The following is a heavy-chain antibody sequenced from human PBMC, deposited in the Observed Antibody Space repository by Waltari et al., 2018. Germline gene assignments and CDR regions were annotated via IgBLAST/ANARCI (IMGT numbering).Heavy chain of an antibody. CDR2: INHSGST. CDR3: ARGLPTLRFLEWSTPTGGMDV. D-gene: IGHD3-3*01. Sequence: QVQLQQWGAGLLKPSETLSLTCAVYGGSFSGYYWSWIRQPPGTGLGWIGEINHSGSTNYNPSLKRRVTISVDTSKNQFSLKLSSVTAADTAVYYCARGLPTLRFLEWSTPTGGMDVWGQGTTVTVSS. J-gene: IGHJ6*02. CDR1: GGSFSGYY. V-gene: IGHV4-34*01.